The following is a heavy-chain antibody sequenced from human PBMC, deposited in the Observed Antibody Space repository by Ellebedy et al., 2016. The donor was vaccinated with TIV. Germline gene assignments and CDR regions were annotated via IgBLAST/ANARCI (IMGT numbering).Heavy chain of an antibody. V-gene: IGHV4-59*01. CDR2: IVSSGST. CDR1: YGSISSYY. CDR3: ARSNISFFGETDAFEI. J-gene: IGHJ3*02. D-gene: IGHD3-16*01. Sequence: MPGGSLRLSCTVSYGSISSYYWSWIRQPPGKGLEWLGYIVSSGSTPYNPSLKSRLTMSIDTSKKQISLNLSSVTAADTGIFFCARSNISFFGETDAFEIWGQGTRVTVSS.